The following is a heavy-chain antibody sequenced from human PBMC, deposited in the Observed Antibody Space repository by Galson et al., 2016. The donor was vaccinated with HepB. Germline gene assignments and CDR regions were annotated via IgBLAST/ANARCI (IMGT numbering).Heavy chain of an antibody. J-gene: IGHJ6*02. D-gene: IGHD5-18*01. CDR1: RGSIGSSGHY. Sequence: SETLSLTCGVSRGSIGSSGHYWGWIRQPPGKGLEWVGSIYQSGTTYYNPSLKGRVTISVDRSQNQFSLKVTSATVADTAVYFCVRHGPDTKMVFYYGMDVWGQGTTVTVSS. CDR2: IYQSGTT. CDR3: VRHGPDTKMVFYYGMDV. V-gene: IGHV4-39*01.